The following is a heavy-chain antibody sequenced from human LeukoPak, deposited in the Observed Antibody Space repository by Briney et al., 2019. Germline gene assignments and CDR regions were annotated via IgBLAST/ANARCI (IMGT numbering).Heavy chain of an antibody. CDR3: ARPPYGSGSLGNWFDP. Sequence: SETLSLTCAVYGGSFSGYYWSWIRQPPGKGLEWIGEINHSGSTNYNPSLKSRVTISVDTPKNQFSLKLSSVTAADTAVYYCARPPYGSGSLGNWFDPWGQGTLVTVSS. CDR2: INHSGST. V-gene: IGHV4-34*01. CDR1: GGSFSGYY. J-gene: IGHJ5*02. D-gene: IGHD3-10*01.